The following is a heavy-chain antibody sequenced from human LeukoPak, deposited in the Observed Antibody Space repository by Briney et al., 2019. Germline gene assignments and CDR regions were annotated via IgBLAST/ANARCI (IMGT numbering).Heavy chain of an antibody. CDR3: ARGAFRISWPGIDY. D-gene: IGHD1-26*01. CDR2: GYSGGVT. J-gene: IGHJ4*02. CDR1: GFTVIDNL. V-gene: IGHV3-53*01. Sequence: GGSLRLSCAASGFTVIDNLMIWVRQSPGRGLEWLSSGYSGGVTYYADSVKGRFTISRDHSNNSVSLQMTNLRVEDTAIYYCARGAFRISWPGIDYWGQGTLVTVSS.